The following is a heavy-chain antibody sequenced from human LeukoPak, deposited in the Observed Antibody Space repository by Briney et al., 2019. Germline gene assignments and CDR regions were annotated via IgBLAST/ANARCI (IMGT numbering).Heavy chain of an antibody. J-gene: IGHJ6*02. Sequence: GGSLRLSCAASGFTFSSYGMHWVRQAPGKGLEWVAVISYDGSNNYYADSVKGRFTISRDNSKNTLYLQMNSLRAEDTAVYYCAKDRYSSSWYLDYYYGMDVWAKGPRSPSP. CDR3: AKDRYSSSWYLDYYYGMDV. CDR1: GFTFSSYG. V-gene: IGHV3-30*18. CDR2: ISYDGSNN. D-gene: IGHD6-13*01.